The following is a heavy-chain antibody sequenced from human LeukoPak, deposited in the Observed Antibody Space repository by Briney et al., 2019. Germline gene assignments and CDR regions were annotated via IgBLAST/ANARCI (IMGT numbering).Heavy chain of an antibody. Sequence: GRSLRLSCAASGLSFRSYGMHWVRQAPGKGLEWVALIWFDGSKTYYADSVRGRFIISRDNSQNTLHLEMNRLRAEDTAVYYCARLYGQEPTLDPWGQGTLVSVSS. CDR1: GLSFRSYG. D-gene: IGHD1-14*01. CDR2: IWFDGSKT. CDR3: ARLYGQEPTLDP. V-gene: IGHV3-33*08. J-gene: IGHJ5*02.